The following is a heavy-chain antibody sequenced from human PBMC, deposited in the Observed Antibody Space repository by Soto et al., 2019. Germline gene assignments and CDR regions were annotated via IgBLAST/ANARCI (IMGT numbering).Heavy chain of an antibody. J-gene: IGHJ6*03. V-gene: IGHV1-69*08. Sequence: QVQLVQSGAEVKKPGSSVKVSCKASGGTFSSYTISWVRQAPGQGLEWMGRIIPILGIANYAQKFQGRVTITADKSTSTAYMGLSSLRSEDTAVYYCARDLDCSSTSCFGIRGYYYYMDVWGKGTTVTVSS. CDR2: IIPILGIA. D-gene: IGHD2-2*01. CDR1: GGTFSSYT. CDR3: ARDLDCSSTSCFGIRGYYYYMDV.